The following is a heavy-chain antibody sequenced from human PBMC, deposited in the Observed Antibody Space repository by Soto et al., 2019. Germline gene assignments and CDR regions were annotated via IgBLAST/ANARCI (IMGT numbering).Heavy chain of an antibody. V-gene: IGHV3-23*01. D-gene: IGHD1-26*01. CDR2: LSGSGDTA. J-gene: IGHJ5*02. Sequence: GGSLRLSCAASGFTFGNYAMNWVRQAPGKGLEWVSVLSGSGDTADYADSVKGRFTISSETSTNTLYLQMNSPRAEDTAVYYCARVFGRVGAPSPNWFDPWGQGTLVTVSS. CDR1: GFTFGNYA. CDR3: ARVFGRVGAPSPNWFDP.